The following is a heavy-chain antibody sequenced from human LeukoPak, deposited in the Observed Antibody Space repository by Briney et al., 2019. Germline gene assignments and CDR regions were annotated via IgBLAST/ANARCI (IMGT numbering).Heavy chain of an antibody. CDR1: GGTFSSYA. CDR3: ASIWWYCSGGSCYDLEYFQH. D-gene: IGHD2-15*01. Sequence: GASMKVSCMASGGTFSSYAISWVRQAPGQGLEWMGGIIPIFGTANYAQKFQGRVTITADESTSTAYMELSSLRSEDTAVYYCASIWWYCSGGSCYDLEYFQHWGQGTLVTVSS. CDR2: IIPIFGTA. J-gene: IGHJ1*01. V-gene: IGHV1-69*13.